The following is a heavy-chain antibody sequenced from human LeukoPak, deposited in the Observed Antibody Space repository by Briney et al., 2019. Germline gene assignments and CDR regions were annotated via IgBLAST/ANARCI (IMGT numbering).Heavy chain of an antibody. D-gene: IGHD3-22*01. CDR1: GFTFSSYA. Sequence: GGSLRLSCAASGFTFSSYAMSWVRQAPGKGLEWVSAISGSGGSTYYADSVKGRFTISRDNSKNTLYLHMNSLRAGDTAVYYCARGDSSAFTYYFDYWGQGSLVTVSS. J-gene: IGHJ4*02. CDR3: ARGDSSAFTYYFDY. V-gene: IGHV3-23*01. CDR2: ISGSGGST.